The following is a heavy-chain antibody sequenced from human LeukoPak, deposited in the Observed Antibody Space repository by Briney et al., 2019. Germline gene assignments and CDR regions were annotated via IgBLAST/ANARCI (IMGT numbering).Heavy chain of an antibody. J-gene: IGHJ4*02. CDR2: IYTSGST. V-gene: IGHV4-4*07. Sequence: KPSETLSLTCTVSGGSISSYYWSWIRQPAGKGPEWIGRIYTSGSTNYNASLKSRVSMSVDTSKNQFSLKLSSVTAADTAVFYCARENSGSYREFDYWGQGTLVTVSS. CDR3: ARENSGSYREFDY. D-gene: IGHD1-26*01. CDR1: GGSISSYY.